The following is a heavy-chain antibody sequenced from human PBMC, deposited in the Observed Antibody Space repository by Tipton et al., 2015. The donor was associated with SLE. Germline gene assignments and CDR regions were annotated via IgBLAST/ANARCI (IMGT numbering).Heavy chain of an antibody. J-gene: IGHJ4*02. CDR3: ASVVGATLGFDY. Sequence: TLSLTCAVYGGSFSGYYWSWIRQPPGKGLEWIGEINHSGSTNYNPSLKSRVTISVDTSKNQFSLKLSSVTAADTAVYYCASVVGATLGFDYWGQGTLVTVSS. CDR2: INHSGST. CDR1: GGSFSGYY. V-gene: IGHV4-34*01. D-gene: IGHD1-26*01.